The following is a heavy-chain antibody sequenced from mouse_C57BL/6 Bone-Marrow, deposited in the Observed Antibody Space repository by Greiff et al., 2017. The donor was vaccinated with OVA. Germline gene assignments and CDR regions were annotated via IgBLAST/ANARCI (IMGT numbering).Heavy chain of an antibody. Sequence: EVKLVESGGGLVQSGRSLRLSCATSGFTFSDFYMEWVRQAPGKGLEWIAASRNKANDYTTEYSASVKGLFIVSRDTSHSILYLQMNALRAEDTAIYYCARDKDYWGQGTSVTVSS. CDR1: GFTFSDFY. CDR3: ARDKDY. J-gene: IGHJ4*01. V-gene: IGHV7-1*01. CDR2: SRNKANDYTT.